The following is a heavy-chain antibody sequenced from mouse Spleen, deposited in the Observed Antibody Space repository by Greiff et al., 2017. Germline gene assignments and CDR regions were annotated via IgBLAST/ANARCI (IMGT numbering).Heavy chain of an antibody. J-gene: IGHJ3*01. D-gene: IGHD1-1*01. CDR3: AREGAYYYGSVAY. V-gene: IGHV1-81*01. CDR1: GYTFTSYG. Sequence: QVQLKESGAELARPGASVKLSCKASGYTFTSYGISWVKQRTGQGLEWIGEIYPRSGNTYYNEKFKGKATLTADKSSSTAYMELRSLTSEDSAVYFCAREGAYYYGSVAYWGQGTLVTVSA. CDR2: IYPRSGNT.